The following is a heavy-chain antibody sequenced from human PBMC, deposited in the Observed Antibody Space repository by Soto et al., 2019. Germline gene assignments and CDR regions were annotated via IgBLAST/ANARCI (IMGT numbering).Heavy chain of an antibody. V-gene: IGHV3-23*01. CDR2: ISGSGGDT. Sequence: EVQLLESGGGLVQPGGSLRLSCSASGFTFTSYAMSWVRQAPGKGLEWVSGISGSGGDTKSADSVKGRFTISRDNFTIMLYLQMNSLRAEDTAVYYCAKHDFWTLYNTGLDSWGQGTLVTVSS. J-gene: IGHJ4*02. CDR3: AKHDFWTLYNTGLDS. CDR1: GFTFTSYA. D-gene: IGHD3-3*01.